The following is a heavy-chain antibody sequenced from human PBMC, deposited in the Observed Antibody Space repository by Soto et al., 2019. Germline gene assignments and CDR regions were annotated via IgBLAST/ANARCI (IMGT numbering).Heavy chain of an antibody. Sequence: QITLKESGPTQVKPTQTLTLTCTVSGFSLSSSGVGVGWIRQPPGKALEWLALIYWDDDKRYSPSLKTRVTVPRDTSKNQVVLTVTDMDPADTATYYCVRSDSATGTTFGYWGQGILVTVPS. J-gene: IGHJ4*02. CDR3: VRSDSATGTTFGY. V-gene: IGHV2-5*02. CDR1: GFSLSSSGVG. D-gene: IGHD1-1*01. CDR2: IYWDDDK.